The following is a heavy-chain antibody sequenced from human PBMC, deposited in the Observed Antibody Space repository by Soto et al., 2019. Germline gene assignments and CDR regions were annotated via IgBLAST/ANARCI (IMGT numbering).Heavy chain of an antibody. CDR2: ISYDGSNK. CDR1: GFTFSSYA. J-gene: IGHJ4*02. D-gene: IGHD2-2*01. Sequence: QVQLVESGGGVVQPGRSLRLSCAASGFTFSSYAMHWVRQAPGKGLEWVAVISYDGSNKYYADSVKGRFTISRDNSKNTLYLQMNSLRAEDTAVYYCARMYVSEIPAAIKSLGDYFDYWGQGTLVTVSS. V-gene: IGHV3-30-3*01. CDR3: ARMYVSEIPAAIKSLGDYFDY.